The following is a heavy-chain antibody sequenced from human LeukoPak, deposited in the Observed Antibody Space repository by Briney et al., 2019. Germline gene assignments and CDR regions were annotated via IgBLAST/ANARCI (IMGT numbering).Heavy chain of an antibody. Sequence: GGSLRLSCAASGFTFINAWMSWVRQAPGKGLEWVGRIKSEYDGGTTDYAAPVKGTFTISRDDSKTTLYLQMNSLRTEDTAVYYCTTGDYISGTYRPFNYWGQGALVTVSS. V-gene: IGHV3-15*01. CDR3: TTGDYISGTYRPFNY. D-gene: IGHD3-16*02. CDR2: IKSEYDGGTT. J-gene: IGHJ4*02. CDR1: GFTFINAW.